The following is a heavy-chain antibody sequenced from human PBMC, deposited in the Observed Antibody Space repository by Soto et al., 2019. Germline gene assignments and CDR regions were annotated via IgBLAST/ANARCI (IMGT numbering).Heavy chain of an antibody. CDR1: GGSIDTSDYY. Sequence: PSETLSLTCTVSGGSIDTSDYYWIWLRQQPGKGLEWVGYIFHSGDTYYNPSLTGRLAFSVDTSKNQFSLRLTSVTVADTALYFCARRPLVARGWHFDLWGRGTLVTVSS. J-gene: IGHJ2*01. V-gene: IGHV4-31*02. CDR3: ARRPLVARGWHFDL. D-gene: IGHD2-15*01. CDR2: IFHSGDT.